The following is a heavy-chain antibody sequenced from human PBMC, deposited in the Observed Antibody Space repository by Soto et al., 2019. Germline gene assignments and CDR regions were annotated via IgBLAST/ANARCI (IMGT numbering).Heavy chain of an antibody. Sequence: PGGSLRLSCAASGFTFSSYGMHWVRQAPGKGLEWVAVIWYDGSNKYYADSVKGRFTISRDNSKNTPYLQMNSLRAEDTAVYYCAREDWGYCSGGSCPNGMDVWGQGTTVTVSS. V-gene: IGHV3-33*01. CDR1: GFTFSSYG. J-gene: IGHJ6*02. D-gene: IGHD2-15*01. CDR3: AREDWGYCSGGSCPNGMDV. CDR2: IWYDGSNK.